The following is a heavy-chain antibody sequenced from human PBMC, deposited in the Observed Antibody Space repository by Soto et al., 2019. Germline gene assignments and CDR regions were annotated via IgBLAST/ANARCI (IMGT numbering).Heavy chain of an antibody. J-gene: IGHJ5*02. V-gene: IGHV1-69*13. D-gene: IGHD1-20*01. CDR3: ARRNPQRHYNWNPNWFDP. CDR1: GGTFSSYA. Sequence: GASVKVSCKASGGTFSSYAISWVRQAPGQGLEWMGGTIPIFGTANYAQKFQGRVTITADESTSTAYMELSSLRSEDTAVYYCARRNPQRHYNWNPNWFDPWGQGTLVTVSS. CDR2: TIPIFGTA.